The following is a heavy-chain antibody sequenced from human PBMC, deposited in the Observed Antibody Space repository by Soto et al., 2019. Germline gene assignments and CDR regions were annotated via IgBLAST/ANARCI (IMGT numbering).Heavy chain of an antibody. Sequence: PSETLSLTCTVSGGSISSYYWSWIRQPPGKGLEWIGYIYYSGSTNYNPSLKSRVTISVDTSKNQFSLKLSSVTAADTAVYYCARTYYYDSSGYFYGFGLDIWGQGTMVTVS. CDR2: IYYSGST. J-gene: IGHJ3*02. CDR1: GGSISSYY. V-gene: IGHV4-59*01. D-gene: IGHD3-22*01. CDR3: ARTYYYDSSGYFYGFGLDI.